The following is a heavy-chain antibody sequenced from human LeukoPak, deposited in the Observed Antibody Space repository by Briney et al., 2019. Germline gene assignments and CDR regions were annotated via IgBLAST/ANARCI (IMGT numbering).Heavy chain of an antibody. D-gene: IGHD4-17*01. CDR3: ARDALRSYMDV. Sequence: SETLSLTCTVSGGSISSSSYYWGWIRQPPGKGLEWIGSIYYSGSTYYNPSLKSRVTISVDTSKNQFSLKLSSVTAADTAVYYCARDALRSYMDVWGKGTTVTVSS. J-gene: IGHJ6*03. V-gene: IGHV4-39*07. CDR2: IYYSGST. CDR1: GGSISSSSYY.